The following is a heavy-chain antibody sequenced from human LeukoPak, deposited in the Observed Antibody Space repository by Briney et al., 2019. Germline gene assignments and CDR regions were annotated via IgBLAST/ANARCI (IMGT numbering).Heavy chain of an antibody. D-gene: IGHD3-9*01. J-gene: IGHJ6*04. CDR2: ISGSVDST. CDR1: RFTFSSYA. Sequence: RRSLRLSCAASRFTFSSYAMSWVRQAPEKGLEWVSAISGSVDSTYYADSVKGRFTISRDNSKNTLYLQMNSLSAADTAVYYCAKGEAIADILAGYSDYYYGMDVWGKGTTVTVSS. CDR3: AKGEAIADILAGYSDYYYGMDV. V-gene: IGHV3-23*01.